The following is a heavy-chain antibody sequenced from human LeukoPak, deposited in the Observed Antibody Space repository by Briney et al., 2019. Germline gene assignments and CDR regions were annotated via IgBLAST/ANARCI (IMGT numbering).Heavy chain of an antibody. V-gene: IGHV1-46*01. Sequence: ASVKVSCKASGYTFTSYYMHWVRQAPGQGLEWMGIVNPSGGSTSYAQKFQGRVTMTRDMSTSTVYMELSSLRSEDTAVYYCARAGRWLHFYYYYYMDVWGKGTAVTVSS. J-gene: IGHJ6*03. CDR1: GYTFTSYY. CDR3: ARAGRWLHFYYYYYMDV. D-gene: IGHD5-24*01. CDR2: VNPSGGST.